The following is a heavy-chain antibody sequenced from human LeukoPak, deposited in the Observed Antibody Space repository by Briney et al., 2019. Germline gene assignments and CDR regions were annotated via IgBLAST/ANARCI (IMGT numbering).Heavy chain of an antibody. Sequence: ASVKVSCKASGYTFTSYDISWVRQAPGQGLEWMGGIIPIFGTANYAQKFQGRVTITADESTSTAYMELSSLRSEDTAVYYCAREIKGTYYYGSGSLAYYYMDVWGKGTTVTISS. CDR2: IIPIFGTA. D-gene: IGHD3-10*01. J-gene: IGHJ6*03. CDR1: GYTFTSYD. V-gene: IGHV1-69*13. CDR3: AREIKGTYYYGSGSLAYYYMDV.